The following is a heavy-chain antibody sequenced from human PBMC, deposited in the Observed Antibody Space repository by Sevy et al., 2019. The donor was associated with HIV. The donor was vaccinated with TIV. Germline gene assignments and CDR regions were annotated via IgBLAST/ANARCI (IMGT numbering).Heavy chain of an antibody. CDR1: GFAFSEYS. D-gene: IGHD2-8*01. CDR2: LCFGCGKI. J-gene: IGHJ4*02. V-gene: IGHV3-21*04. CDR3: AREGCSRRYDY. Sequence: GGSLRLSCAASGFAFSEYSMSWVRQAPGKGLEWVASLCFGCGKIDYADSVKGRFTISRDNSKNSFYLQMDNMRVEDTDIDYCAREGCSRRYDYWGQGTRVTVSS.